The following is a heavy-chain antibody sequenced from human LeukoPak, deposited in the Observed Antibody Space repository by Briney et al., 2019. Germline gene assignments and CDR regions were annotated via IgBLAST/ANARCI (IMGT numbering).Heavy chain of an antibody. D-gene: IGHD3-22*01. V-gene: IGHV3-30-3*01. CDR2: ISYDGSNK. CDR1: GFTFSSYA. Sequence: GGSLRLSCAASGFTFSSYAMHWVRQAPGKGLEWVAVISYDGSNKYYADSVKGRFTISRDNSKNTLYLQMNSLRAEDTAVYYCARTREPNSYYYDRSGYYFDYWGQGTLVTVSS. J-gene: IGHJ4*02. CDR3: ARTREPNSYYYDRSGYYFDY.